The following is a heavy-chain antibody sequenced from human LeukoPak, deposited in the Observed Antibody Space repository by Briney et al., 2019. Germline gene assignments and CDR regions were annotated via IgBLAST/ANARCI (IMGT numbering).Heavy chain of an antibody. J-gene: IGHJ3*02. Sequence: ASVKVSCKASGYTFTSYYMHWVRQAPGQGLEWMGIINPSGDSTSYAQKFQGRVTMTRDTSTSTVYMELSSLRSEDTAVYYCARAQAKYDAFDIWGQGTMVTVSS. CDR1: GYTFTSYY. CDR3: ARAQAKYDAFDI. CDR2: INPSGDST. V-gene: IGHV1-46*01.